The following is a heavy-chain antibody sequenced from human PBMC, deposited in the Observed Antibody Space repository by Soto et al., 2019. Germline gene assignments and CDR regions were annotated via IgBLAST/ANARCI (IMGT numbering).Heavy chain of an antibody. CDR1: GFSLSTSGMR. D-gene: IGHD1-20*01. V-gene: IGHV2-70*04. CDR2: IDWDDDK. CDR3: ARDSITGTPYYYYGMDV. Sequence: GSGPTLVNPTQTLTLTCTFSGFSLSTSGMRVSWIRQPPGKALEWLARIDWDDDKFYSTSLKTRLTISKDTSKNQVVLTMTNMDPVDTATYYCARDSITGTPYYYYGMDVWGQGTTVTVSS. J-gene: IGHJ6*02.